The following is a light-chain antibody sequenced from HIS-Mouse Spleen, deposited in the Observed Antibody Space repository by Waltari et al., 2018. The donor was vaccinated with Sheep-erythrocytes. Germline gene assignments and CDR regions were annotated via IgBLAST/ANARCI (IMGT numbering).Light chain of an antibody. Sequence: SYEMTQPPSVSVSPGQTASITCSGDKLGDKYACWYQQKPGQSPVLVIYQVSKRPSGIPERFSGSNVGNTATLTISGTQAMDEADYYCQAWDSSSVVFGGGTKLTVL. V-gene: IGLV3-1*01. CDR2: QVS. CDR3: QAWDSSSVV. CDR1: KLGDKY. J-gene: IGLJ2*01.